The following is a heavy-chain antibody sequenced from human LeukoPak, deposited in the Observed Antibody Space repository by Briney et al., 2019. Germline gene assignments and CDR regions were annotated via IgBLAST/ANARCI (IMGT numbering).Heavy chain of an antibody. V-gene: IGHV3-48*04. J-gene: IGHJ4*02. CDR3: ARDGFVGAADY. CDR1: GFTFSSYS. Sequence: GGSLRLSCAASGFTFSSYSMNWVRQAPGKGLAWISYITGSSSTTHYADSVKGRFTTSRDNAKNSLYLQMNSLRVEDTAVYYCARDGFVGAADYWGQGTLVTVSS. CDR2: ITGSSSTT. D-gene: IGHD6-13*01.